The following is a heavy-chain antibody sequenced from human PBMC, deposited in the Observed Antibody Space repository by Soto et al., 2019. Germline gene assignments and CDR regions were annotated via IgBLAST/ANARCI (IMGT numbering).Heavy chain of an antibody. CDR1: GFTFSSYS. Sequence: EVQLVESGGGLVKPGGSLRLSCAASGFTFSSYSMNWVRQAPGKGLEWVSSISSSSSYIYYADSVKGRFTISRDNAKNSLYLQMNSLRAEDTAVYYCAQDKGSSWYNFYYYYGMYVWGQGTTVTVSS. V-gene: IGHV3-21*01. J-gene: IGHJ6*02. D-gene: IGHD6-13*01. CDR3: AQDKGSSWYNFYYYYGMYV. CDR2: ISSSSSYI.